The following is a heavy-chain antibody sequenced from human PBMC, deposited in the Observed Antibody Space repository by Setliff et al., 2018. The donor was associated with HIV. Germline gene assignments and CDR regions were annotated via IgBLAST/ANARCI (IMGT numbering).Heavy chain of an antibody. CDR3: VREARGGYFDY. J-gene: IGHJ4*02. CDR2: ISAYNGNT. Sequence: ASVKVSCKASGYTFTSYGISWVRQAPGQGLEWMGWISAYNGNTNYAQKLQGRVTMTTDTSTSTANMELRSLRSDDTAVYYCVREARGGYFDYWGQGTLVTVSS. D-gene: IGHD2-15*01. V-gene: IGHV1-18*01. CDR1: GYTFTSYG.